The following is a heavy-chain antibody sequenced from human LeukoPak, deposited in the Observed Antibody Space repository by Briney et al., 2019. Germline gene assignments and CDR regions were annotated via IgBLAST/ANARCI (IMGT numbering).Heavy chain of an antibody. D-gene: IGHD5-12*01. CDR1: GITFSNYG. Sequence: PGGSLRLSCAASGITFSNYGMSWVRQAPGKGLEWVSTISGSGGITFYSDSVKGRIAISRDNSRNTLYLQINSLRAEDTAVYYCAKDRGYDFSYGMDVWGHGTTVTVSP. J-gene: IGHJ6*01. V-gene: IGHV3-23*01. CDR2: ISGSGGIT. CDR3: AKDRGYDFSYGMDV.